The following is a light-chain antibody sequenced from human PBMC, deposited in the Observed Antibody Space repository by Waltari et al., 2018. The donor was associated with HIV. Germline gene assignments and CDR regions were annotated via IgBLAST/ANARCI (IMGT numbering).Light chain of an antibody. CDR3: QSTDSSITYVV. CDR2: KDT. J-gene: IGLJ3*02. Sequence: SYELTQPPSVSVSPGQTARTTCSGDALAKQYSYWYQQKPGQAPLLLIYKDTERPSGIPERFSGSSSGTTVTLTISGVQAEDEADYYCQSTDSSITYVVFGGGTKLTVL. V-gene: IGLV3-25*03. CDR1: ALAKQY.